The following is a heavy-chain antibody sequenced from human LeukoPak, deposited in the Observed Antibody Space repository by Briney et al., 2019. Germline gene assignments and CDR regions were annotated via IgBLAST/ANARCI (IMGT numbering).Heavy chain of an antibody. V-gene: IGHV1-18*01. D-gene: IGHD3-16*02. CDR2: ISAYNGNT. J-gene: IGHJ6*02. CDR1: GYTFTSYG. CDR3: AREDYDYVWGSYRLPLDV. Sequence: ASVKVSCKASGYTFTSYGISWVRQAPGQGLEWMGWISAYNGNTNYAQKLQGRVTMTTDTSTSTAYMELRSLRSDDTAVYYCAREDYDYVWGSYRLPLDVWGQGTTVTVSS.